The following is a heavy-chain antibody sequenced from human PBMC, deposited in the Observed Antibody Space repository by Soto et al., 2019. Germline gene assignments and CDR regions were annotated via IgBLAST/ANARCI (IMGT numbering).Heavy chain of an antibody. Sequence: SETLSLTCTVSGGSISSYYWSWIRQPPGKGLEWIGYIYYSGSTNYNPSPKSRVTISVDTSKNQFSLKLSSVTAADTAVYYCARDYYGSGSYFLNWFDPWGQGTLVTVSS. CDR2: IYYSGST. CDR3: ARDYYGSGSYFLNWFDP. CDR1: GGSISSYY. V-gene: IGHV4-59*01. J-gene: IGHJ5*02. D-gene: IGHD3-10*01.